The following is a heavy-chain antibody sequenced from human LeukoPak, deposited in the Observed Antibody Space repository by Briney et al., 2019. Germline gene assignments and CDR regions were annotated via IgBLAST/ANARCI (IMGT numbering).Heavy chain of an antibody. CDR2: ISTDSTTI. CDR1: GFTFRSYT. J-gene: IGHJ4*02. CDR3: VRGQEGNCGGDCYSGI. V-gene: IGHV3-48*01. D-gene: IGHD2-21*02. Sequence: GGSLRLSCAASGFTFRSYTMNWVRQAPGKGLEWISYISTDSTTIYYADSVRGRFTISRDNAKNSLYLQMNRLRAEDTAVYYCVRGQEGNCGGDCYSGIWGQGTLVTVSS.